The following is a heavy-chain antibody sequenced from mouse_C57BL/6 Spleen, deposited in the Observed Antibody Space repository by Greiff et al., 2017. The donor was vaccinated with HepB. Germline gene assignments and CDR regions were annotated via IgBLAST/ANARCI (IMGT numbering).Heavy chain of an antibody. D-gene: IGHD1-1*01. V-gene: IGHV2-3*01. J-gene: IGHJ4*01. CDR3: AKPRGSSYEDAMDY. CDR2: IWGDGST. Sequence: VQLQQSGPGLVAPSQSLSITCTVSGFSLTSYGVSWVRQPPGKGLEWLGVIWGDGSTNYHSALISRLSISKDNSKSQVFLKLNSLQTDDTATYYCAKPRGSSYEDAMDYWGQGTSVTVSS. CDR1: GFSLTSYG.